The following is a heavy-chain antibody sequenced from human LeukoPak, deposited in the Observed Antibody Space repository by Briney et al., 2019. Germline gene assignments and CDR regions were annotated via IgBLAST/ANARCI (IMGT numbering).Heavy chain of an antibody. CDR1: TFTFSSYG. CDR2: IQYDGSNK. V-gene: IGHV3-30*19. CDR3: ARSGSYYPGVRGYFDY. D-gene: IGHD1-26*01. J-gene: IGHJ4*02. Sequence: GGSLRLSCAASTFTFSSYGMHWVRQAPGKGLEWVAFIQYDGSNKYYADSVKGRFTISRDNSKNTLYLQMNSLRAEDTAVYYCARSGSYYPGVRGYFDYWGQGTLVTVSS.